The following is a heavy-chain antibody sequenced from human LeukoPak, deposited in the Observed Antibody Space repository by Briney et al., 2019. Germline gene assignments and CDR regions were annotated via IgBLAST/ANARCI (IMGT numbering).Heavy chain of an antibody. CDR2: IVVGSGDT. CDR1: VCTFTNSA. D-gene: IGHD3-10*01. V-gene: IGHV1-58*01. CDR3: GADSMPRGVFSYAFDI. J-gene: IGHJ3*02. Sequence: ASVTVSFKSSVCTFTNSAVQWVGQARGKRGEGIGWIVVGSGDTNSAQKFQERVTISRDMSTRTAYMELSSLRSEDTAVYYCGADSMPRGVFSYAFDIWGQGTMVTVSS.